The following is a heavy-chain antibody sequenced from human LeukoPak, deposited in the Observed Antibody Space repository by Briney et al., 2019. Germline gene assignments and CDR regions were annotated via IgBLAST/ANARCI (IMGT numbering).Heavy chain of an antibody. CDR3: AAEYSGYVNWFDP. CDR2: INPNSGGT. Sequence: ASVKVSCKASGYTITGYYMHWVRQAPGQGLEWMGWINPNSGGTNYAQKFQGRVTMTRDTSISTAYMELSRLRSDDTAVYYCAAEYSGYVNWFDPWGPGTLVTVSS. J-gene: IGHJ5*02. V-gene: IGHV1-2*02. D-gene: IGHD5-12*01. CDR1: GYTITGYY.